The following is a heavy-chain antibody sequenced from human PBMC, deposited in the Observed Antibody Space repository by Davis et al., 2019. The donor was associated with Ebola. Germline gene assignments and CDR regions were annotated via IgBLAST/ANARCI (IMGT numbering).Heavy chain of an antibody. CDR3: ATLRRTITGMDDGFDI. CDR1: GNRFSSHW. Sequence: GESLKISCKDSGNRFSSHWIGWERQMPGKGLEWMGIIYTGDSDTRYSPSFRGQVTISADKSIKTAFLQWSSLKASDTAIYYCATLRRTITGMDDGFDIWGQGTMVTVSS. J-gene: IGHJ3*02. CDR2: IYTGDSDT. D-gene: IGHD1-20*01. V-gene: IGHV5-51*01.